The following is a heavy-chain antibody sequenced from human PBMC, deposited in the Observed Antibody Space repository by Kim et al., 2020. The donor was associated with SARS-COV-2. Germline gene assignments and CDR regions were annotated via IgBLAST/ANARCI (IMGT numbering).Heavy chain of an antibody. V-gene: IGHV1-18*01. D-gene: IGHD2-15*01. Sequence: ASVKVSCKASGYTFTSYGISWVRQAPGQGLEWMGWISAYNGNTNYAQKLQGRVTMTTDTSTSTAYMELRSLRSDDTAVYYCARDLVLKYGGKNKSPEVTPELHANWFDPWGQGTLVTVSS. CDR1: GYTFTSYG. CDR3: ARDLVLKYGGKNKSPEVTPELHANWFDP. J-gene: IGHJ5*02. CDR2: ISAYNGNT.